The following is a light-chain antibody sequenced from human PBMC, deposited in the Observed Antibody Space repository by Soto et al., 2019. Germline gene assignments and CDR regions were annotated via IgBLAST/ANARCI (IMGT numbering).Light chain of an antibody. CDR1: SSNIGSNY. J-gene: IGLJ1*01. CDR3: AAWDDSLSGYV. Sequence: QSVLTPPPSASVTTGQRVTISCSGSSSNIGSNYVYWYQQLPGTAPKLLIYRNNQRPSGVPDRFSGSKSGTSASLAISGLRSEDEADYYCAAWDDSLSGYVFGTGPKVTVL. V-gene: IGLV1-47*01. CDR2: RNN.